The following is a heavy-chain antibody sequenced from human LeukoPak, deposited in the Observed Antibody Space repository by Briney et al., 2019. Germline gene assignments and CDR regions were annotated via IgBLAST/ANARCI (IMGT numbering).Heavy chain of an antibody. D-gene: IGHD3-3*01. V-gene: IGHV3-48*01. CDR1: GFTFNTYN. CDR2: ISSSSGAI. CDR3: ARDPSPLRFLEWLLDY. J-gene: IGHJ4*02. Sequence: GGSLRLSCAASGFTFNTYNMNWVRQTPSKGLEWISYISSSSGAIYYADSVKGRFTISRDNSKNTLYLQMNSLRAEDTAVYYCARDPSPLRFLEWLLDYWGQGTLVTVSS.